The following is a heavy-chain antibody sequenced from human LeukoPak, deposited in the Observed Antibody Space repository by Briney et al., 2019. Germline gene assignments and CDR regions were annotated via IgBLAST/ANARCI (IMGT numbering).Heavy chain of an antibody. CDR1: GGSISSGGYS. Sequence: SETLSLTCAVSGGSISSGGYSWSWIRQPPGKGLEWIGYIYHSGSTYYNPSLKSRVTISVDRSKNQFSLKLSSVPAAGTAVYYCARGATVTTIPNWFDPWGQGTLVTVSS. CDR2: IYHSGST. V-gene: IGHV4-30-2*01. CDR3: ARGATVTTIPNWFDP. D-gene: IGHD4-17*01. J-gene: IGHJ5*02.